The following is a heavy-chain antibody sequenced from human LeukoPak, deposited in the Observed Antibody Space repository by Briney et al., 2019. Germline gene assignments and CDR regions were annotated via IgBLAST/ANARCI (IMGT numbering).Heavy chain of an antibody. V-gene: IGHV5-51*01. J-gene: IGHJ4*02. CDR2: IYPGDSDI. Sequence: GESLKISCKGSGYTFTNYWIGWVRQMPGKGLEWMGIIYPGDSDIRYSPSFQGQVTISADRSISTAYLQWSSLKASDTGIYYCAKQGAGWEINWGQGTLVTVSS. D-gene: IGHD3-10*01. CDR3: AKQGAGWEIN. CDR1: GYTFTNYW.